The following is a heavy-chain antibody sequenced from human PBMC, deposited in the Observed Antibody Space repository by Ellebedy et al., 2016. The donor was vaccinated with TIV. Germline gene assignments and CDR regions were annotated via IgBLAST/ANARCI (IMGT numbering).Heavy chain of an antibody. D-gene: IGHD5-12*01. J-gene: IGHJ4*02. CDR1: GFTFSSYA. V-gene: IGHV3-23*01. Sequence: GGSLRLSCAASGFTFSSYAMSWVRQSPGKGLEWVSTISPSGLSTYYADSVKGRFTISRDNARNTLYLQMNSLRAEDTAVYYCARSADIVASFDFWGQGTLVTVSS. CDR2: ISPSGLST. CDR3: ARSADIVASFDF.